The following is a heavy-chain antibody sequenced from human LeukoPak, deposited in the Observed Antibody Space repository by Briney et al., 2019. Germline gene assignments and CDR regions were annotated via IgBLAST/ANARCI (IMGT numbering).Heavy chain of an antibody. CDR1: GFIFSSYA. J-gene: IGHJ4*02. D-gene: IGHD3-22*01. V-gene: IGHV3-23*01. CDR3: AKDSSGYYSGLNY. Sequence: GGSLRLSCAASGFIFSSYAMSWVRQAPGKGLEWVSAISGSGGSTYYADSVKGRFTISRDNSKNTLYLQMNSLRAEDTAVYYCAKDSSGYYSGLNYWGQGTLVTVSS. CDR2: ISGSGGST.